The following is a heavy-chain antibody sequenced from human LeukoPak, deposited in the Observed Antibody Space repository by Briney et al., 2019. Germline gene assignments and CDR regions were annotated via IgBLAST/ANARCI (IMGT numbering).Heavy chain of an antibody. J-gene: IGHJ3*02. Sequence: ASVKVSCKASGYTFISYGISWVRQAPGQGLEWMGWISAYNGNTNYAQKLQGRVTMTTDTSTSTAYMELRSLRSDDTAVYYCARDWAPYCGVDCYIAFDIWGQGTMVTVSS. CDR3: ARDWAPYCGVDCYIAFDI. CDR1: GYTFISYG. D-gene: IGHD2-21*02. V-gene: IGHV1-18*01. CDR2: ISAYNGNT.